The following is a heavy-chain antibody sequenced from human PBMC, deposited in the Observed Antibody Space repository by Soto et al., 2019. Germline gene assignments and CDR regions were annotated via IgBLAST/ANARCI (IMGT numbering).Heavy chain of an antibody. V-gene: IGHV2-5*02. CDR2: IFWDDDK. Sequence: QITLKESGPTLVKPTQTLTLTCTFSGFSLSTSDVGVGWIRQPPGKALGWLAVIFWDDDKRYIPSLKNRLTISKDTSRSQVVLTMTNMDPVDTATYYCAHTNIGVAAGNRVYLLDAWGQGTLVTVSS. CDR1: GFSLSTSDVG. D-gene: IGHD6-13*01. J-gene: IGHJ5*02. CDR3: AHTNIGVAAGNRVYLLDA.